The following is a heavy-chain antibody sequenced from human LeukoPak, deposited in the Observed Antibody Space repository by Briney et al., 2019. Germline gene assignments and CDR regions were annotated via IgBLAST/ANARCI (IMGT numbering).Heavy chain of an antibody. D-gene: IGHD3-9*01. CDR2: MNPNSGNT. Sequence: GASVKVSCKASGYTFTSYDINWVRQATGQGLEWMGWMNPNSGNTGYAQKFQGRVTMTEDTSTDTAYMELSSLRSEDTAVYYCATDRGGYYDILTGYYNVWAWAFDIWGQGTMVTVSS. V-gene: IGHV1-8*01. J-gene: IGHJ3*02. CDR3: ATDRGGYYDILTGYYNVWAWAFDI. CDR1: GYTFTSYD.